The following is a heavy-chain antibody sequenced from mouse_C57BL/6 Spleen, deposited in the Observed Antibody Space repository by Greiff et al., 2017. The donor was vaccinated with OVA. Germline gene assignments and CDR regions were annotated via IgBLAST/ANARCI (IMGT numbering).Heavy chain of an antibody. CDR1: GFTFSDYG. J-gene: IGHJ2*01. V-gene: IGHV5-17*01. D-gene: IGHD2-1*01. CDR2: ISSGSSTI. CDR3: ARALYYGNYGYFDY. Sequence: EVHLVESGGGLVKPGGSLKLSCAASGFTFSDYGMHWVRQAPEKGLEWVAYISSGSSTIYYADTVKGRFTISRDNAKNTLFLQMTSLRSEDTAMYYCARALYYGNYGYFDYWGQGTTLTVSS.